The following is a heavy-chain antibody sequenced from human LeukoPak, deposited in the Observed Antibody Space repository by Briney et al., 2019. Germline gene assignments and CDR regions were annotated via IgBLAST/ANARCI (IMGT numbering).Heavy chain of an antibody. Sequence: PSETLSLTCTVSSGSISNYYWSWIRQPAGKGLEWIGRIYTSGSTTYNPSLKSRLTISIDTSKNQFSLKLSSVTAADTAVYYCARGPIYGSGSLKLWGQGTLVTVSS. J-gene: IGHJ4*02. CDR3: ARGPIYGSGSLKL. CDR1: SGSISNYY. CDR2: IYTSGST. V-gene: IGHV4-4*07. D-gene: IGHD3-10*01.